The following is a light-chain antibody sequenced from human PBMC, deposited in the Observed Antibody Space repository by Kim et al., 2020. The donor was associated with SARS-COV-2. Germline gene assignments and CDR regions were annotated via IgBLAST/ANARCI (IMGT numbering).Light chain of an antibody. CDR2: GKN. V-gene: IGLV3-19*01. Sequence: SSELTQDPAVSVALGQTVRITCQGDSLRNYYANWYQQKPGQAPVLVIYGKNNRPSGIPDRFSGSSSGNTASITITGAQAEDEADYYCNSRDSSGNHLGVF. CDR1: SLRNYY. J-gene: IGLJ1*01. CDR3: NSRDSSGNHLGV.